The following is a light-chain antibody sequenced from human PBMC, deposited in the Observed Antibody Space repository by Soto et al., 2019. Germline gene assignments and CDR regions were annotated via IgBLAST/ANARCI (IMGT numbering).Light chain of an antibody. J-gene: IGLJ2*01. Sequence: QSVLTQPPSASGTPGQTVSISCSGSKSNIGSNTVNWYQQLPGAAPKLLIFANNQRPSGVPDRFSGSKALTSASLAISGLRSEDEADYYCSTWDDTQRHVLFGGGTQLTVL. CDR1: KSNIGSNT. CDR3: STWDDTQRHVL. CDR2: ANN. V-gene: IGLV1-44*01.